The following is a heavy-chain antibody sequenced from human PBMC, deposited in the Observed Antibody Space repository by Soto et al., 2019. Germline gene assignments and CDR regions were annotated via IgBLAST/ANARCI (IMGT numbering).Heavy chain of an antibody. CDR3: AGAQYSYGYYFDY. V-gene: IGHV3-21*06. J-gene: IGHJ4*02. Sequence: PGGSLRLSCAGSGLTFGSDSMNWVRQAPGKGLEWVSSISTSGNDIHYADSVKGRFTISGDNAKNSLYLQMNSLRVEDTAVYFCAGAQYSYGYYFDYWGQGTLVTVSS. CDR2: ISTSGNDI. CDR1: GLTFGSDS. D-gene: IGHD5-18*01.